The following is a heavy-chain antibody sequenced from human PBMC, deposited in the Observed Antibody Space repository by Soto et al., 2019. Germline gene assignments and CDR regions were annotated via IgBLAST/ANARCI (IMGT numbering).Heavy chain of an antibody. CDR3: ARGDYDYNPDN. Sequence: QVQLQESGPRLVKPSETLSLTCTVAGGSINSYDWSWIRQPPGKGLEWIGYISYRGSTNYNTSLKSRVTISVDTSKNQFSLKLSSVTAADTAVYYCARGDYDYNPDNWGQGTLVTVSS. V-gene: IGHV4-59*01. CDR1: GGSINSYD. J-gene: IGHJ4*02. D-gene: IGHD3-16*01. CDR2: ISYRGST.